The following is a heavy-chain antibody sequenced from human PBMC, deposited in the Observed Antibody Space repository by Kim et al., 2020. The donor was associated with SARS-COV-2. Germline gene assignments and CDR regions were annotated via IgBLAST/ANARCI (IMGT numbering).Heavy chain of an antibody. J-gene: IGHJ4*02. Sequence: GGSLRLSCAASGFTFSSYAMHWVRQAPGKGLEWVAVIWYDGSNKYYADSVKGRFTISRDNSKNTLYLQMNSLRAEDTAVYYCATLAVIAVAGHQIFDYWGQGTLVTVSS. CDR1: GFTFSSYA. CDR3: ATLAVIAVAGHQIFDY. V-gene: IGHV3-33*01. D-gene: IGHD6-19*01. CDR2: IWYDGSNK.